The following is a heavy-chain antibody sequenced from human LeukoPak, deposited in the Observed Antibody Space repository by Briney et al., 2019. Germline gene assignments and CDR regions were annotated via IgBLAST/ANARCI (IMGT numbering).Heavy chain of an antibody. D-gene: IGHD3-3*01. J-gene: IGHJ6*02. Sequence: GGSLRLSCAASGFPFSDYYMSWVRQAPGKGLEWVSYISSSSKYTNYVDSVKGRFTISRDNAKNSLYLQMNSLRAEDTAVYYCARTLRFFRFLDVWGQGTTVTVSS. CDR1: GFPFSDYY. CDR2: ISSSSKYT. CDR3: ARTLRFFRFLDV. V-gene: IGHV3-11*03.